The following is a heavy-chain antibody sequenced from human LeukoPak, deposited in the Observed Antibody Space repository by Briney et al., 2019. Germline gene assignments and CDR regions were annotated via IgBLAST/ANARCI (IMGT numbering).Heavy chain of an antibody. CDR2: IWSDGSNG. V-gene: IGHV3-33*01. D-gene: IGHD4-11*01. J-gene: IGHJ4*01. CDR1: GFIYSHYG. CDR3: ARDAQRGFDYSNSLEY. Sequence: GGSLRLSCAASGFIYSHYGMHWVRQAPGKGLEWVAVIWSDGSNGFYAGSVKGRFTISRDNSQSTLFLQMNSLRAEDTAMYYCARDAQRGFDYSNSLEYWGHGTLVTVSS.